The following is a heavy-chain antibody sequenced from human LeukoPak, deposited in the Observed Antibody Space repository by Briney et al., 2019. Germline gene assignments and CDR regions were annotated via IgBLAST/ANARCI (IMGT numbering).Heavy chain of an antibody. CDR1: GYTFTSYD. CDR3: ARGLEDIVVVVAATFDY. V-gene: IGHV1-8*01. J-gene: IGHJ4*02. D-gene: IGHD2-15*01. CDR2: MNPNSGNT. Sequence: GASVKVSCKASGYTFTSYDINWVRQATGQGLEWMGWMNPNSGNTGYAQKFQGRVTMTRDTSISTAYMELSRLRSDDTAVYYCARGLEDIVVVVAATFDYWGQGTLVTVSS.